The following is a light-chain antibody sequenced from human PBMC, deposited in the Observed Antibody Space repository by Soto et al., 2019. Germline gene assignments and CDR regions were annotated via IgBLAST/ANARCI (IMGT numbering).Light chain of an antibody. V-gene: IGKV1-5*03. CDR1: QTSSSW. CDR3: QHHNIYSGA. CDR2: KAS. Sequence: DIQMTQYPSTLSGSVGDRFTIACRASQTSSSWLAWYQQKPGKAPKLLIYKASTLKSGVPSRFSGSGSGTEFTLTISSLQPDDFATYYCQHHNIYSGAFGQGTKVDIK. J-gene: IGKJ1*01.